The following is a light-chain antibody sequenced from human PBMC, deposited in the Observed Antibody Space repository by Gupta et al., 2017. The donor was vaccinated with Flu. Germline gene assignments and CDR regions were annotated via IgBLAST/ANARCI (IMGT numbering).Light chain of an antibody. CDR1: QSISTY. CDR3: QQSDSTPWT. V-gene: IGKV1-39*01. Sequence: DIQMTQSPSSLSASVGDRVTITCRASQSISTYLNWYQQKPGKAPQVLIYGASSLQSGVPSRFSGSGSGTDFTLTINSLQPEDFATYYCQQSDSTPWTFGQGTKVEIK. CDR2: GAS. J-gene: IGKJ1*01.